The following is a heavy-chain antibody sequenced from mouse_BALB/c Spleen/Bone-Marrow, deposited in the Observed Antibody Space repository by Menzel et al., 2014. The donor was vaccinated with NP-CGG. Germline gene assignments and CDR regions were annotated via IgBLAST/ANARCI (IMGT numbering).Heavy chain of an antibody. CDR3: ARGGYGNVYYAMDY. CDR1: GYTFTSYV. D-gene: IGHD2-10*02. CDR2: INPYNDGT. J-gene: IGHJ4*01. V-gene: IGHV1-14*01. Sequence: EVQLKDSGPELVKPGASVKMSCKASGYTFTSYVMHWVKQKPGQGLEWIGYINPYNDGTKYNEKFKGKATLTSDKSSSTAYMELSSLTSEDSAVYYCARGGYGNVYYAMDYWGQGTSVTVSS.